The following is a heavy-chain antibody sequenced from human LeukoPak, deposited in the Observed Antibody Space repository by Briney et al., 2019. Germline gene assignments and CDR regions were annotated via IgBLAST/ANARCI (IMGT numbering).Heavy chain of an antibody. CDR3: ATISYSSSFRGY. J-gene: IGHJ4*02. V-gene: IGHV1-69-2*01. CDR2: VDPEDGET. D-gene: IGHD6-6*01. CDR1: GYTFTDYY. Sequence: ASVKVSCKASGYTFTDYYMHWVQQAPGKGLEWMGRVDPEDGETIYAEKFQGRVTITADTSTDTAYMELSSLRSEDAAVYYCATISYSSSFRGYWGQGTLVTVSS.